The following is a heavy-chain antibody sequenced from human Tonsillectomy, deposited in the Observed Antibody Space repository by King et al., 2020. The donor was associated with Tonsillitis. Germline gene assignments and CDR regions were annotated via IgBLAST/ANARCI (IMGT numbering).Heavy chain of an antibody. Sequence: LTLKESGPALVKPTQTLTLTCTFSGFSLSTSGMCFGWIRQSPGKALEWVARIDWDDDKYYRTSLRTRLTISKDTSKNRVVLTMTNMDPVDTATYYCARMLCGGYRYYFDYWGQGTLVTVAS. V-gene: IGHV2-70*10. D-gene: IGHD2-21*01. CDR2: IDWDDDK. J-gene: IGHJ4*02. CDR1: GFSLSTSGMC. CDR3: ARMLCGGYRYYFDY.